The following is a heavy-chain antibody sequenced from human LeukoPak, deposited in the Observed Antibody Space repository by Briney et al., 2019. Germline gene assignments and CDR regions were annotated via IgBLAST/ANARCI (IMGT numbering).Heavy chain of an antibody. Sequence: SETLSHTCTVSGGSISSGGYYWSWIRQHPGKGLEWIGYIYYSGSTYYNPSLKSRVTISVDTSKNQFSLKLSSVTAADTAVYYCAREVVTAPPNYFDYWGQGTLVTVSS. CDR1: GGSISSGGYY. V-gene: IGHV4-31*03. CDR2: IYYSGST. CDR3: AREVVTAPPNYFDY. J-gene: IGHJ4*02. D-gene: IGHD2-21*02.